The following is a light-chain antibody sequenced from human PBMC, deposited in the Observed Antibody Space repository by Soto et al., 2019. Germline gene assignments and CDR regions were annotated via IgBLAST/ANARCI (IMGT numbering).Light chain of an antibody. CDR1: QSVLYSSNNKNY. CDR2: WAS. V-gene: IGKV4-1*01. Sequence: DIVTTQSPDSLAVSLGERATINCKSSQSVLYSSNNKNYLAWYQQKPGQPPKLLIYWASTRESGVPDRFSGSGSGTDFTLTISSLQAEDVAVYYCQQYYSTPLIFGGGTKVEIK. CDR3: QQYYSTPLI. J-gene: IGKJ4*01.